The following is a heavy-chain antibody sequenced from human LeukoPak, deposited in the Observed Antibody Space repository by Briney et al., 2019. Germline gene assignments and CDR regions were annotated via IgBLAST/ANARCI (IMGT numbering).Heavy chain of an antibody. CDR1: GFTFSGYA. CDR3: AKLDRVPPRAADAFDI. J-gene: IGHJ3*02. D-gene: IGHD3-10*01. CDR2: ISYDGSNK. V-gene: IGHV3-30-3*02. Sequence: GGSLRLSCAASGFTFSGYAMHWVRQAPGKGLEWVAVISYDGSNKYYADSVKGRFTISRDNSKNTLYLQMNSLRAEDTAVYYCAKLDRVPPRAADAFDIWGQGTMVTVSS.